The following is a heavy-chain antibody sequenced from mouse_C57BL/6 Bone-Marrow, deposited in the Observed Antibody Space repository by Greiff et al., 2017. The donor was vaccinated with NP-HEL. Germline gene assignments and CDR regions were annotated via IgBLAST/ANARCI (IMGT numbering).Heavy chain of an antibody. CDR1: GYTFTSYW. CDR2: IHPNSGST. V-gene: IGHV1-64*01. CDR3: ARRGGGSWFAY. J-gene: IGHJ3*01. Sequence: QVQLQQPGAELVKPGASVKLSCKASGYTFTSYWMHWVKQRPGQGLEWIGMIHPNSGSTNYNEKFKSKATLTVDKSSSTAYMQLSSLTSEDSAVIYGARRGGGSWFAYWGQGTLVTVSA.